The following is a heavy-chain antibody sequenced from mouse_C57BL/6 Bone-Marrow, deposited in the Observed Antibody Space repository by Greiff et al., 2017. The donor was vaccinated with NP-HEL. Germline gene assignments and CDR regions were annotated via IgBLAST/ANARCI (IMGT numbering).Heavy chain of an antibody. V-gene: IGHV5-4*01. D-gene: IGHD1-1*01. J-gene: IGHJ4*01. CDR3: ARAFITTVVATYYAMDY. Sequence: DVHLVESGGGLVKPGGSLKLSCAASGFTFSSYAMSWVRQTPEKRLEWVATISDGGSYTYYPDNVKGRFTISRDNAKNNLYLQMSHLKSEDTAMYYCARAFITTVVATYYAMDYWGQGTSVTVSS. CDR2: ISDGGSYT. CDR1: GFTFSSYA.